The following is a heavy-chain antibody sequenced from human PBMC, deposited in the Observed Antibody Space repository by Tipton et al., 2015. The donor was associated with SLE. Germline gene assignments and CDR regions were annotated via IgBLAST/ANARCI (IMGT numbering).Heavy chain of an antibody. Sequence: TLSLTCSVSDGSISSSSYYWGWIRQPPGKGLEWIGSIYYSGSTYYNPSLKSRVTISVDTSKNQLSLSLNSVTTADTAMYYCARALRYSSGYFDFWGQGKRVTVSS. CDR1: DGSISSSSYY. CDR2: IYYSGST. V-gene: IGHV4-39*07. J-gene: IGHJ4*02. D-gene: IGHD3-22*01. CDR3: ARALRYSSGYFDF.